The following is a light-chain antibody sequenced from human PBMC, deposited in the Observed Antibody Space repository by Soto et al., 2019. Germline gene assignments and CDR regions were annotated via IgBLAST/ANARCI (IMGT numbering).Light chain of an antibody. V-gene: IGLV2-11*01. J-gene: IGLJ3*02. CDR1: NCDVGGYNY. CDR3: CSYAGNSLWV. Sequence: QSALTQPRSVSGSPGQSVTISCTGTNCDVGGYNYVSWYQQHPGKAPKLVIYDVSKRPSGVPDRFSGSKSGNTASLTISGLQAEDEADYYCCSYAGNSLWVFGGGTKLTVL. CDR2: DVS.